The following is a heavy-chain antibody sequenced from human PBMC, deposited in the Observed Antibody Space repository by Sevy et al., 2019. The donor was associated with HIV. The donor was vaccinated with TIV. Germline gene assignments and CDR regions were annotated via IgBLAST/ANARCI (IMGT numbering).Heavy chain of an antibody. CDR2: IRSKAYGGTT. V-gene: IGHV3-49*03. CDR1: GFTFGDYA. CDR3: TRAFSSSGWRDAFDI. Sequence: GGSLRLSCTASGFTFGDYAMSWFRQAPGKGLEWVGFIRSKAYGGTTEYAASVKGRFTISRDDSKSIAYLQMNSLKTEDTAVYYCTRAFSSSGWRDAFDIWGQWTMVTVSS. J-gene: IGHJ3*02. D-gene: IGHD6-19*01.